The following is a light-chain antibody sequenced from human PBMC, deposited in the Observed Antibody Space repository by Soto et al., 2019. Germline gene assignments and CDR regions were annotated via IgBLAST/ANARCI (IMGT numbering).Light chain of an antibody. V-gene: IGLV2-14*01. Sequence: QSALTQPASVSGSPGQSITISCTGTSSDVGYYNYVSWYQQYPGKAPKLMIYDVNNRPSGVSNRFSGSKSGNTASLTISGLQAADEADYYCSSYATSSTYVFGTGTKVTVL. CDR1: SSDVGYYNY. J-gene: IGLJ1*01. CDR3: SSYATSSTYV. CDR2: DVN.